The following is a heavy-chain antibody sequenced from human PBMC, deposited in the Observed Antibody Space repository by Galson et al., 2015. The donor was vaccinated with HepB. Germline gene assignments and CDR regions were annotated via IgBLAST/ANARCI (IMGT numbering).Heavy chain of an antibody. J-gene: IGHJ4*02. Sequence: SLRLSCAASGFTFKTHSMNWVRQAPGKGLEWVSSISHTSDYVFYAESVKGRFTVSRDNAESSLYLQMSSLRAEDTAVYYCVRDPPYDILTGYSHFDYWGQGIRVTVSS. CDR1: GFTFKTHS. D-gene: IGHD3-9*01. CDR3: VRDPPYDILTGYSHFDY. CDR2: ISHTSDYV. V-gene: IGHV3-21*01.